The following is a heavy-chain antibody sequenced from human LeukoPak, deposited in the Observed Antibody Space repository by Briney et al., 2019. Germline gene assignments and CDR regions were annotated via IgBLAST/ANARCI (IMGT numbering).Heavy chain of an antibody. J-gene: IGHJ4*02. CDR1: GGSFSGYY. D-gene: IGHD3-22*01. CDR3: ARAPTYYYDRSGYYRFDY. CDR2: INHSGST. Sequence: SETLSLTCAVYGGSFSGYYWSWIRQPPGKGLEWIGEINHSGSTNYNPSLKSRVTISVDTSKNQFSLKLSSVTAADTAVYYCARAPTYYYDRSGYYRFDYWGQGTLVTVSS. V-gene: IGHV4-34*01.